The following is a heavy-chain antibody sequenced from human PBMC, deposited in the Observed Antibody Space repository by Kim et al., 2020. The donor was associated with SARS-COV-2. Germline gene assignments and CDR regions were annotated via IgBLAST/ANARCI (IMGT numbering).Heavy chain of an antibody. Sequence: PSLKGRVTISVATSKNQFSLKLSSVTAADTAVYYCARHSIAAAYGGNYDYWGQGTLVTVSS. D-gene: IGHD6-13*01. J-gene: IGHJ4*02. V-gene: IGHV4-39*01. CDR3: ARHSIAAAYGGNYDY.